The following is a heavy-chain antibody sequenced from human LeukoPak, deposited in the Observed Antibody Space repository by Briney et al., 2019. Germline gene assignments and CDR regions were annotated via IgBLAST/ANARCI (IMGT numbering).Heavy chain of an antibody. V-gene: IGHV3-73*01. Sequence: PGGSLRLSCAASGXTFSGSAMHWVRQASGKGLESLGRVRSKADNYATVYAASVEGRFTISRDDSKNTAYLQMNSLKTEDTAVYYCTRWGVSTIDSWGQGTLVTVSS. CDR2: VRSKADNYAT. CDR1: GXTFSGSA. D-gene: IGHD3-10*01. J-gene: IGHJ4*02. CDR3: TRWGVSTIDS.